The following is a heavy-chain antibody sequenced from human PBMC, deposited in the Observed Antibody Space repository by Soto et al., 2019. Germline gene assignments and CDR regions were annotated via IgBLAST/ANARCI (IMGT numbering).Heavy chain of an antibody. V-gene: IGHV1-69*02. CDR3: ATSYGSGYRAFDY. Sequence: QVQLVQSGAEVKRPGSSVKVSCKASGDTFAFHSINWVRQAPGLGLEWMGRINPILSMSNYAQRFQGRVTVTAEKSTSTAYMVLSSLRSADTALYYCATSYGSGYRAFDYWGQGALVTVSS. D-gene: IGHD3-10*01. CDR1: GDTFAFHS. J-gene: IGHJ4*02. CDR2: INPILSMS.